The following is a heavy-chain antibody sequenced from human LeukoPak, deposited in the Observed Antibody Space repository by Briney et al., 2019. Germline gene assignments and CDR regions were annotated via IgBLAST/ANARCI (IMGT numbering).Heavy chain of an antibody. V-gene: IGHV4-39*07. Sequence: SETLSLTCTVSGDSISSSRSYWGWIRQPPGKGLEWIGEINHSGSTNYNPSLKSRVTISVDTSKNQFSLKLSSVTAADTAVYYCARGTAAAGFDYWGQGTLVTVSS. CDR2: INHSGST. CDR1: GDSISSSRSY. J-gene: IGHJ4*02. CDR3: ARGTAAAGFDY. D-gene: IGHD6-13*01.